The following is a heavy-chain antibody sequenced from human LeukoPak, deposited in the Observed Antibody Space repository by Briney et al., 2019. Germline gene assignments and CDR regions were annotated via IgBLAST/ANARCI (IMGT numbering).Heavy chain of an antibody. V-gene: IGHV1-8*01. D-gene: IGHD2-2*01. CDR3: ARGYAVPAANRRFGGY. Sequence: ASVKVSCKVSGYTFTSYDINWVRQATGQGLEWMGWMNPNSGNTGYAQKFQGRVTMTRNTSISTAYMELSSLRSEDTAVYYCARGYAVPAANRRFGGYWGQGTLVTVSS. CDR1: GYTFTSYD. J-gene: IGHJ4*02. CDR2: MNPNSGNT.